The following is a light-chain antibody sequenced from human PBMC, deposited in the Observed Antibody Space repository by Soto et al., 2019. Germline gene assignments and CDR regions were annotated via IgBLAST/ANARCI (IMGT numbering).Light chain of an antibody. CDR1: QSLSSSQ. CDR3: QQRSNGPLT. J-gene: IGKJ4*01. CDR2: DAS. Sequence: EIVLTQSPGTLSLSPGERATLSCRASQSLSSSQSAWYQQKPGQAPRLLIHDASSRATGISDRFTGSGSGTDFTLTISSLEPEDFAVYYCQQRSNGPLTFGGGTKVDIK. V-gene: IGKV3D-20*02.